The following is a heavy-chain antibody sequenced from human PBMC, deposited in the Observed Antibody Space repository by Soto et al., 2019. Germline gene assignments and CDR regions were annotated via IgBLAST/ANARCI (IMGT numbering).Heavy chain of an antibody. V-gene: IGHV4-30-4*01. CDR3: ARVDKYRLGETFDI. CDR1: GGSISSGDYY. J-gene: IGHJ3*02. CDR2: IYYSGST. Sequence: PSETLSLTCTVPGGSISSGDYYWSWIRQPPGKGLEWIGYIYYSGSTYYNPSLKSRVTISVDTSKNQFSLKLSSVTAADTAVYYCARVDKYRLGETFDIWGQGTMVTVSS. D-gene: IGHD3-10*01.